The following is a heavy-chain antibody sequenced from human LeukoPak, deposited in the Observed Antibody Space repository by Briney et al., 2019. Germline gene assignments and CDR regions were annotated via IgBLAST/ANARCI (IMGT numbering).Heavy chain of an antibody. J-gene: IGHJ4*02. CDR3: ARAVAGLDGYNGY. V-gene: IGHV3-21*01. CDR2: ISSSGNDI. CDR1: GFTFSNYR. D-gene: IGHD5-24*01. Sequence: GGSLRLSCAASGFTFSNYRMNWARQAPGKGLEWVSSISSSGNDISYADSVKGRFTISRDNGKNSPFLQLNSLRAEDTAVYYCARAVAGLDGYNGYWGQGTLVTVSS.